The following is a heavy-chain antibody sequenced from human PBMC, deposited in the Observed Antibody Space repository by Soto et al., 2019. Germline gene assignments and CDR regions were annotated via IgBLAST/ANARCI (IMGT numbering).Heavy chain of an antibody. Sequence: EVQLVQSGGGLVQPGGSLKLSCAASGFTFSGSTVHWVRQASGEGLQWVGRIRSKANDYATTYIASVKGRFTISRDDSSNTAYLQMSDLKTEDTAVYYCTGGYCTGGTCYSGYFQHWGQGALVTVCS. CDR3: TGGYCTGGTCYSGYFQH. J-gene: IGHJ1*01. CDR2: IRSKANDYAT. CDR1: GFTFSGST. D-gene: IGHD2-15*01. V-gene: IGHV3-73*02.